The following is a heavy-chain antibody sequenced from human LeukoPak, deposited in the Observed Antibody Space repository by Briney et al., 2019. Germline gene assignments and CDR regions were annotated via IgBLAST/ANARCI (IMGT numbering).Heavy chain of an antibody. CDR1: GDSITSGVYH. Sequence: SQTLSLTCTVSGDSITSGVYHWTWIRQPPGKGLEWIGYIYYSGSTNYNPSLKSRVTISVDTSKNQFSLKLSSVTAADTAVYYCARRSLGSSSWYGVWGQGTLVTVSS. CDR2: IYYSGST. V-gene: IGHV4-61*08. J-gene: IGHJ4*02. D-gene: IGHD6-13*01. CDR3: ARRSLGSSSWYGV.